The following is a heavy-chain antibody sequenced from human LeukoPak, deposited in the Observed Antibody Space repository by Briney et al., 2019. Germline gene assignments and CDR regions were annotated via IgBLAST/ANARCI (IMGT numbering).Heavy chain of an antibody. CDR1: GYTLTELS. CDR2: FDPEDGET. CDR3: VTGLTIVVVPYY. Sequence: ASVKVSCKVSGYTLTELSMHWVRQAPGKGLEWMGGFDPEDGETIYAQKFQGRVTMTEDTSTGTAYMELSSLRSEDTAVYYCVTGLTIVVVPYYWGQGTLVTVSS. D-gene: IGHD3-22*01. V-gene: IGHV1-24*01. J-gene: IGHJ4*02.